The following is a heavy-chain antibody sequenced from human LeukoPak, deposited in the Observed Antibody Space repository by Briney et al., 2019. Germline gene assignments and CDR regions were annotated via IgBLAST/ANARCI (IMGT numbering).Heavy chain of an antibody. CDR2: IGAGGGST. J-gene: IGHJ4*02. CDR3: ARTRMSDY. CDR1: GFTFSTYV. V-gene: IGHV3-23*01. Sequence: GGSLRLSCAASGFTFSTYVMTWVRQAPGKGLEWVSAIGAGGGSTHYADSVKGRFTISRDNSKNTLYLEMNSLRAEDTAIYYCARTRMSDYWGQGALVTVSS. D-gene: IGHD1-14*01.